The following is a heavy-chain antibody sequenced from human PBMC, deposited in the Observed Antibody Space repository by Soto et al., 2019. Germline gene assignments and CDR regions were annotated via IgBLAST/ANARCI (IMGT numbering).Heavy chain of an antibody. CDR2: ISGSGGST. CDR1: GFTFSSYA. V-gene: IGHV3-23*01. Sequence: GGSLRLSCAASGFTFSSYAMSWVRQAPGKGLEWVSAISGSGGSTYYADSVKGRFTISRDNSKNTLYLQMNSLRAEDTAVYYCAKEAIVVVVAAIAFDYWGQGTLVTVSS. D-gene: IGHD2-15*01. J-gene: IGHJ4*02. CDR3: AKEAIVVVVAAIAFDY.